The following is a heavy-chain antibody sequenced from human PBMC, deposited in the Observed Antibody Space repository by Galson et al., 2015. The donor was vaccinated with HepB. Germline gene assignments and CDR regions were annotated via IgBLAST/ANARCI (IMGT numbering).Heavy chain of an antibody. CDR2: ITPILNIT. V-gene: IGHV1-69*02. CDR3: AGRLDQLLYPTEW. D-gene: IGHD2-2*02. CDR1: GGAFSTYT. J-gene: IGHJ1*01. Sequence: SVKVSCKASGGAFSTYTITWVRQAPGQGLEWLGRITPILNITKYSQKFQGRVSLIADRPTSTACLELSSLRSEDTALYYCAGRLDQLLYPTEWWGQGTLVSVSS.